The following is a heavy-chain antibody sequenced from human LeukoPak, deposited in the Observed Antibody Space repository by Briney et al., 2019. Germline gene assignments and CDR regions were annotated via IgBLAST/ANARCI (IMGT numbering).Heavy chain of an antibody. J-gene: IGHJ4*02. CDR1: GFSFSTYA. CDR2: ISGSGGST. Sequence: PGGSLRLSCAASGFSFSTYAMSWVRQAPGKGLEWVSAISGSGGSTYYADSVKGRFTISRDNSKNTLYLQMNSLRAEDTAVYYCAKSPTNWGRDFDYWGQGTLVTVSS. D-gene: IGHD7-27*01. V-gene: IGHV3-23*01. CDR3: AKSPTNWGRDFDY.